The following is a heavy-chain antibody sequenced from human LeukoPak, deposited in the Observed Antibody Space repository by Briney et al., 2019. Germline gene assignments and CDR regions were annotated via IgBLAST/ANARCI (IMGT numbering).Heavy chain of an antibody. Sequence: GGSLRLSCAASGFTFSSYAMHWVRQAPGKGLEWVAVISYDGSNKYYADSVKGRFTISRDNSKNTLYLQMNSLRAEDTAVYYCARDGRDGYNFGYWGQGTLVTVSS. D-gene: IGHD5-24*01. J-gene: IGHJ4*02. V-gene: IGHV3-30-3*01. CDR1: GFTFSSYA. CDR3: ARDGRDGYNFGY. CDR2: ISYDGSNK.